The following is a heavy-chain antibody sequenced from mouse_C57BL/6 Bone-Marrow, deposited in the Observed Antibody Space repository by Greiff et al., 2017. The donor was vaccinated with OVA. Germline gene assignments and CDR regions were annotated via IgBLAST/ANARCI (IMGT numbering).Heavy chain of an antibody. CDR3: ARDEGWYAMDY. CDR2: SRNNANDYTT. J-gene: IGHJ4*01. CDR1: GFTFSDFY. D-gene: IGHD1-1*02. Sequence: EVQLVESGGGLVQSGRSLRLSCATSGFTFSDFYMEWVRQAPGKGLEWIAASRNNANDYTTEYSASVKGRFSVSRDTSHIIHYLQMDALRAKETAIYYGARDEGWYAMDYGGQGTSVTVSS. V-gene: IGHV7-1*01.